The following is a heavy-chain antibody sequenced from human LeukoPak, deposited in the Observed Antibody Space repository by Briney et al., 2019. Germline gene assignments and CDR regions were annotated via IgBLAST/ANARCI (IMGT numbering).Heavy chain of an antibody. J-gene: IGHJ4*02. V-gene: IGHV4-59*01. CDR3: ARATAMATFDY. D-gene: IGHD5-18*01. CDR1: GFTFSDYY. CDR2: IYYSGST. Sequence: PGGSLRLSCAASGFTFSDYYMSWIRQPPGKGLEWIGYIYYSGSTNYNPSLKSRVTISVDTSKNQFSLKLSSVTAADTAVYYCARATAMATFDYWGQGTLVTVSS.